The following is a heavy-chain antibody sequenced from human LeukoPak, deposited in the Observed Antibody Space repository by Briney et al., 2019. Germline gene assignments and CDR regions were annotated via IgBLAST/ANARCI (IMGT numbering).Heavy chain of an antibody. CDR3: ARDWGVDIVATIRAFDI. Sequence: GGSLRLSCAASGFTFSGSAMHWVRQASGKGLEWVGRIRSKANSYATAYAASVKGRFTISRDNAKNSLYLQMNSLRAEDTAVYYCARDWGVDIVATIRAFDIWGQGTMVTVSS. V-gene: IGHV3-73*01. J-gene: IGHJ3*02. CDR1: GFTFSGSA. CDR2: IRSKANSYAT. D-gene: IGHD5-12*01.